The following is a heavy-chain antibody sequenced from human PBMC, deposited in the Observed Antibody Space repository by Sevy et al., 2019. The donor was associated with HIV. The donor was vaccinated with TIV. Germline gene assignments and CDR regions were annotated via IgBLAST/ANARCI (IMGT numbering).Heavy chain of an antibody. CDR2: MFYRGST. D-gene: IGHD4-4*01. V-gene: IGHV4-61*01. CDR3: ARLGAVSRSYNFDY. CDR1: GDSVSSDNYY. Sequence: SETLSLTCTVSGDSVSSDNYYWSWIRQPPGKGLEWIGYMFYRGSTNYNPSLKSRVTISVDTSKNQFSLKLNSVTAADTAVYYCARLGAVSRSYNFDYWGQGTLVTVSS. J-gene: IGHJ4*02.